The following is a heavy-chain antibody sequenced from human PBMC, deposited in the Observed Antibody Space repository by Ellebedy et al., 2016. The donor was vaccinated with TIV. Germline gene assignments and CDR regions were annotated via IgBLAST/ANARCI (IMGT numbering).Heavy chain of an antibody. CDR2: INTDGSNT. D-gene: IGHD5-24*01. J-gene: IGHJ4*02. V-gene: IGHV3-74*01. Sequence: GGSLRLSXVASGFTFSSYWMHWVRHAPGKGLVWVSRINTDGSNTNYADAVKGRFTISRDNAKNTVYLQMNSLRGEDTAVYYCATGVATIRDWGQGTLVTVSS. CDR3: ATGVATIRD. CDR1: GFTFSSYW.